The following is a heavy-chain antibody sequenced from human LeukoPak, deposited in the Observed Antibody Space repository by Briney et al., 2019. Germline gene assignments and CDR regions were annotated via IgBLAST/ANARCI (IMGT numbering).Heavy chain of an antibody. CDR1: GFTFSSYW. CDR3: ANENGGPDY. CDR2: IKQDGSEK. J-gene: IGHJ4*02. D-gene: IGHD3-10*01. Sequence: GGSLRLSCAASGFTFSSYWMSWVRQAPGKGLEWVANIKQDGSEKYYVDSLKGRFIISRDNSKNTLYLQMSSVRAEDTAVYYCANENGGPDYWGQGTLVTVSS. V-gene: IGHV3-7*01.